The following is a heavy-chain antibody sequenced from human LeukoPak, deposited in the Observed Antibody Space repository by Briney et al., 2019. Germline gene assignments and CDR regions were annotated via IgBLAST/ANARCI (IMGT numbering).Heavy chain of an antibody. V-gene: IGHV3-53*01. J-gene: IGHJ4*02. D-gene: IGHD3-10*01. Sequence: GGSLRLSCAASGFTVSSNYMSWVRQAPGEGLEWVSVIYSGGSTYYAGSVKGGFTIFRDNSKNTLYLQMNSLRAEDTAVYYCARDLIGSVLWGQGTLVTVSS. CDR2: IYSGGST. CDR3: ARDLIGSVL. CDR1: GFTVSSNY.